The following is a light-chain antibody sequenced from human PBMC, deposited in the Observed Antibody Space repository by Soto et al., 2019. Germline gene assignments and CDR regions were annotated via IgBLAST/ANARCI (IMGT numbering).Light chain of an antibody. CDR1: SSDVGGYNY. CDR3: ISYTSSSTWV. Sequence: QSALTQTASVSGSPGQSITITCTGSSSDVGGYNYVSWYQQYPGKAPQVLIYEVSNRPSGVSNRFSGSKSGNTASLTISGLQADDEADYYCISYTSSSTWVFGGGTKLTVL. CDR2: EVS. J-gene: IGLJ3*02. V-gene: IGLV2-14*01.